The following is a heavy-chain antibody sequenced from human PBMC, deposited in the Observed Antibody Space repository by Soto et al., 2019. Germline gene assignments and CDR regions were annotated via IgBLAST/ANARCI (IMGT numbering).Heavy chain of an antibody. CDR1: GFTFNNYW. Sequence: PGGSLRLSCVGSGFTFNNYWMAWVRQAPGKGLEWVANIGQDGSANNYVDSVKGRFTISRDNAKNSMYLHMSSLRVDDMAVYYCVRDQSALDYWGQGTPVTVSS. V-gene: IGHV3-7*01. CDR3: VRDQSALDY. CDR2: IGQDGSAN. J-gene: IGHJ4*02.